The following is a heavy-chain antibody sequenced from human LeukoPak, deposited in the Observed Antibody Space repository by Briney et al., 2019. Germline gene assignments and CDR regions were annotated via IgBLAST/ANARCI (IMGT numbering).Heavy chain of an antibody. V-gene: IGHV3-9*01. J-gene: IGHJ6*02. Sequence: SLRLSCAASGFTFDDYAMHWVRQAPGKGLEWVSGISWNSGSIGYADSVKGRFTISRDHAKNSLYLQMNSLRAEDTALYYCAKDQRVWSGYQSYYYYGMDVWGQGTTVTVSS. CDR1: GFTFDDYA. CDR3: AKDQRVWSGYQSYYYYGMDV. D-gene: IGHD3-3*01. CDR2: ISWNSGSI.